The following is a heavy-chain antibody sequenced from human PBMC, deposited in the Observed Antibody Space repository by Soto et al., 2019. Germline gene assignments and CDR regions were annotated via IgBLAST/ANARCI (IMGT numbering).Heavy chain of an antibody. J-gene: IGHJ6*01. CDR3: ARDGGGYGDYVFYYYYGMDV. D-gene: IGHD4-17*01. Sequence: PSATLSLTCTFSGGSIISGGYYWSWIRQHPGKGLEWIGYIYYSGSTYYNPSLKSRVTISVDTSKNQFSLKLSSVTAADTAVYYCARDGGGYGDYVFYYYYGMDVWGQGTTVTVSS. CDR2: IYYSGST. V-gene: IGHV4-31*03. CDR1: GGSIISGGYY.